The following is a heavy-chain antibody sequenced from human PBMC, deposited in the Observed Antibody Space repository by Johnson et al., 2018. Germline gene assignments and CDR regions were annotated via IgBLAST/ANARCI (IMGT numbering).Heavy chain of an antibody. D-gene: IGHD6-13*01. CDR1: GFTFSSYG. CDR3: AKGRGSSSWYYYYGMDV. Sequence: QVQLVEAGGGVVQPGRSLRLSCAASGFTFSSYGIHWVRQAPGKGLEWVAVISYDGSDKYYADHVKGRFSISIDTSKNTLYLQMNSLRPEDTAVYYCAKGRGSSSWYYYYGMDVWGQGTTVTVSS. J-gene: IGHJ6*02. CDR2: ISYDGSDK. V-gene: IGHV3-30*18.